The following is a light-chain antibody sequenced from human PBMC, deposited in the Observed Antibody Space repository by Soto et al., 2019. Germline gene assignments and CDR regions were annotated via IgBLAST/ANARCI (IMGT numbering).Light chain of an antibody. CDR2: DAS. CDR3: QQRSNWVFT. V-gene: IGKV3-11*01. Sequence: EIVLTQSPATLSLSPGERATLSCRASQSVSSYLAWYQQKPGQAPRLLIYDASNRATSIPARFSGSGSGTDFTLAISVLEPEDFAVYYCQQRSNWVFTFGPGTKVDIK. CDR1: QSVSSY. J-gene: IGKJ3*01.